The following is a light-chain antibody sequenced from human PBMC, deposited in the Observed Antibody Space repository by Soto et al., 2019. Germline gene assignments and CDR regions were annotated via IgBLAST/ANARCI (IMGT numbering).Light chain of an antibody. CDR1: QTISSW. J-gene: IGKJ1*01. V-gene: IGKV1-5*03. Sequence: DIQMTQSPSTLSGSVGDRVTITCRASQTISSWLAWYQQKPGKAPKLLIYKASTLKSGVPSRFSGSASGTEFTLTISSLQPDDFATYYCQHYSSYSEAFGQGTKVELK. CDR3: QHYSSYSEA. CDR2: KAS.